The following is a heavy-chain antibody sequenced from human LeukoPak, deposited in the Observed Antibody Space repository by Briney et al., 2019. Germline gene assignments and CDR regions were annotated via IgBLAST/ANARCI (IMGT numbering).Heavy chain of an antibody. J-gene: IGHJ4*02. CDR3: ARAPYYYDSSGYYKLGFFDY. D-gene: IGHD3-22*01. CDR1: GGTFSSYA. V-gene: IGHV1-69*05. CDR2: IIPTFSTA. Sequence: SVKVSCKASGGTFSSYAISWVRQAPGQGLEWMGRIIPTFSTANYAQKFQGRVTITTDESTSTAYMELSSLRSEDTAVYYCARAPYYYDSSGYYKLGFFDYWGQGTLVTVSS.